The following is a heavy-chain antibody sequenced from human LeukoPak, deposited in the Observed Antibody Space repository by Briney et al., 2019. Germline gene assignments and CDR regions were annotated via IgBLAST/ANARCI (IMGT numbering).Heavy chain of an antibody. V-gene: IGHV3-11*01. J-gene: IGHJ4*02. CDR1: GFTFSDYY. D-gene: IGHD4-17*01. CDR2: ISSSGSTI. CDR3: ARRGFTVTTYFDY. Sequence: SGGSLRLSCAASGFTFSDYYMSWIRQAPGKGLEWVSYISSSGSTIYYADSVKGRFTISRDNAKNSLYLQMNSLRAEDTAVYYCARRGFTVTTYFDYWGQGTLVTVSS.